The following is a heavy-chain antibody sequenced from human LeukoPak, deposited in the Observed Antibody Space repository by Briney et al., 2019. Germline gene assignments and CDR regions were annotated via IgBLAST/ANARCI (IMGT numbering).Heavy chain of an antibody. CDR1: GGSIRSGDYY. J-gene: IGHJ5*02. D-gene: IGHD1-14*01. Sequence: PSETLSLTCTVSGGSIRSGDYYWSWIRQPPGRGLEWIGYIYYTGSTNYSPSLESRVTTSIDMSKNQFSLKLSSVTAADTAVYNCARENRGGFDPWGQGTLVTVSS. CDR2: IYYTGST. V-gene: IGHV4-30-4*01. CDR3: ARENRGGFDP.